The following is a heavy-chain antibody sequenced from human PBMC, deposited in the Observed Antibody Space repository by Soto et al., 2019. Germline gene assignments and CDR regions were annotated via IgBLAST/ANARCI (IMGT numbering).Heavy chain of an antibody. CDR1: GFTFISYG. CDR2: ISYDGSDR. V-gene: IGHV3-33*05. J-gene: IGHJ6*02. Sequence: GESLKISCAASGFTFISYGMHWVRQAPGKGLQWVAFISYDGSDRYYEDSVKGRFTISRGNSKNTLYLQINSLKTEDTAVYYCARATNYYYAMDVWGQGTTVTVSS. CDR3: ARATNYYYAMDV.